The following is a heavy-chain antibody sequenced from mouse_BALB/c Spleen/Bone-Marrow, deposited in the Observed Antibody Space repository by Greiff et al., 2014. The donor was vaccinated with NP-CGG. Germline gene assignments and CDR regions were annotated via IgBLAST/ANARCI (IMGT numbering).Heavy chain of an antibody. J-gene: IGHJ4*01. CDR2: INPSSAYT. Sequence: VQLQQSGAELARPGASVKMSRQASGYTFTRYTMHWEKQRPGQGLEWIGYINPSSAYTNYNQKFKDKATLTADKSSSTAYMQLSSLTSEDSAVYYCTIRYYAMDYWGQGTSVTVSS. V-gene: IGHV1-4*01. CDR1: GYTFTRYT. D-gene: IGHD1-1*01. CDR3: TIRYYAMDY.